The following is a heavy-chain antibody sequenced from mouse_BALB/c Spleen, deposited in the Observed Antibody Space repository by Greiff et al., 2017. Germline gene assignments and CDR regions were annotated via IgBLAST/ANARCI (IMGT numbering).Heavy chain of an antibody. CDR3: ARSQLGRDYFDY. Sequence: EVKLMESGGGLVQPGGSLKLSCAASGFTFSSYGMSWVRQTPDKRLELVATINSNGGSTYYPDSVKGRFTISRDNAKNTLYLQMSSLKSEDTAMYYCARSQLGRDYFDYWGQGTTLTVSS. D-gene: IGHD4-1*02. J-gene: IGHJ2*01. CDR2: INSNGGST. V-gene: IGHV5-6-3*01. CDR1: GFTFSSYG.